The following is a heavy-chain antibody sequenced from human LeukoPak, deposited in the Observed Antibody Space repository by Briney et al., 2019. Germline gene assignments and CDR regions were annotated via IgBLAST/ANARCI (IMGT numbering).Heavy chain of an antibody. J-gene: IGHJ4*02. CDR3: AKDGYCSSTSCYWGTDYFDY. V-gene: IGHV3-23*01. D-gene: IGHD2-2*03. CDR1: GFTFSSYA. CDR2: ISGSGGST. Sequence: GGSLRLSCAASGFTFSSYAMSWVRQAPGKGLEWVSAISGSGGSTYYADSVKGRFTISRDNSKNTLYLQMNSLRAEDTAVYYCAKDGYCSSTSCYWGTDYFDYWGQGTLVTVSS.